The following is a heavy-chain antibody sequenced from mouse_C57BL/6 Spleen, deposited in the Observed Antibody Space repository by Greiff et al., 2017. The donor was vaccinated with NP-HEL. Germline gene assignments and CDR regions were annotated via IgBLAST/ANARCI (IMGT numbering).Heavy chain of an antibody. V-gene: IGHV3-6*01. CDR2: ISYDGSN. J-gene: IGHJ2*01. CDR3: ARGGSYVFFDY. CDR1: GYSITSGYY. D-gene: IGHD1-1*02. Sequence: EVQLQESGPGLVKPSQSLSLTCSVTGYSITSGYYWNWIRQFPGNKLEWMGYISYDGSNNYNPSLKNRISITRDTSKNQFFLKLNSVTTEDTATYYCARGGSYVFFDYWGQGTTLTVSS.